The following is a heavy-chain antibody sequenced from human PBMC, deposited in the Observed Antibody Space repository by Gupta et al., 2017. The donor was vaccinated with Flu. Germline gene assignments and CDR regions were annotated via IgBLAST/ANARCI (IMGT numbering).Heavy chain of an antibody. Sequence: YYWSWIRQPPGKGLEWIGYIYYSGSTNYNPSLKSRVTISVDTSKNQFSLKLSSVTAADTAVYYCARQREYSYGYYYYYGMDVWGQGTTVTVSS. CDR1: YY. CDR3: ARQREYSYGYYYYYGMDV. CDR2: IYYSGST. J-gene: IGHJ6*02. D-gene: IGHD5-18*01. V-gene: IGHV4-59*08.